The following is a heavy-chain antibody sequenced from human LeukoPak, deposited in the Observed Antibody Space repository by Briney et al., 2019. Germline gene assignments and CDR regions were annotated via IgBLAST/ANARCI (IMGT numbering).Heavy chain of an antibody. V-gene: IGHV3-23*01. CDR1: GDSFSSSTYY. J-gene: IGHJ4*02. CDR2: IRGSGGST. Sequence: PSETLSLTCTVSGDSFSSSTYYWGWIRQAPGKGLEWVSTIRGSGGSTYYADSVKGRFTISRDNSKNTLYLQMNSLRAEDTAVYYCAKGRGSYCTNGVCYTMDYWGQGTLVTVSS. D-gene: IGHD2-8*01. CDR3: AKGRGSYCTNGVCYTMDY.